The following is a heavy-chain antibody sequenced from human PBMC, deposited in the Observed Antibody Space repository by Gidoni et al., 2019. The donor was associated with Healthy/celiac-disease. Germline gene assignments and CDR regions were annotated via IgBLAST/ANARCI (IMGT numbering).Heavy chain of an antibody. V-gene: IGHV4-34*01. CDR1: GGSVSGYY. D-gene: IGHD2-2*01. J-gene: IGHJ5*02. CDR3: ARAGYCSSTSCSYNNWFDP. Sequence: QVQLQQWGAGLWKPSETLSLTCAVDGGSVSGYYWSWIRQPPGKGLGWIGEINHSVSTNYNPSLKSRVTISVDTSNNQFSLKLSSVTAADTAVYYCARAGYCSSTSCSYNNWFDPWGQGTLVTVSS. CDR2: INHSVST.